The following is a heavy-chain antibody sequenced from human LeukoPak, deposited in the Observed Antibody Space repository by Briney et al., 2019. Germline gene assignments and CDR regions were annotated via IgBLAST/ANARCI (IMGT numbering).Heavy chain of an antibody. CDR1: GGSISSSSYY. Sequence: SETLSLTCTVSGGSISSSSYYWGWIRQPPGKGLEWIGSIYYSGSTYYNPSLKSRVTISVDTSKNQFSLKLSSVTAADTAVYYCARPDIVVVPAAIDAFYIWGPRTMVTVSS. J-gene: IGHJ3*02. V-gene: IGHV4-39*01. CDR3: ARPDIVVVPAAIDAFYI. CDR2: IYYSGST. D-gene: IGHD2-2*01.